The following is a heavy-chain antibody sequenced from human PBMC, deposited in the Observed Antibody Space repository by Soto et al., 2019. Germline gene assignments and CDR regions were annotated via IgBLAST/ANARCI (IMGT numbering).Heavy chain of an antibody. CDR2: ISGSGGRI. J-gene: IGHJ3*02. D-gene: IGHD3-10*01. Sequence: GSLRLSSAASGXSFGTYLINWVRQAPGKGLEWVSGISGSGGRIYSADSVKCRFTISRDNSMKTLYLQMNSLRAEDKPIYYCAMNCLYETGTNDYHRDGSDIWGQGTQVTVSS. CDR1: GXSFGTYL. CDR3: AMNCLYETGTNDYHRDGSDI. V-gene: IGHV3-23*01.